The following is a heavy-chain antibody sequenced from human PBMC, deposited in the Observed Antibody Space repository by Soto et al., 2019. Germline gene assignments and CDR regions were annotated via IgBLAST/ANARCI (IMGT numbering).Heavy chain of an antibody. D-gene: IGHD3-10*01. J-gene: IGHJ3*02. V-gene: IGHV1-8*01. Sequence: ASVKVSCKASGYTFTSYDINWVRQATGQGLEWMGWMNPNSGNTGYAQKFQGRVTMTRNTSISTAYMELSSLRSEDTAVYYCARVRLVRGVIITSRDDAFDIWGQGTMVTVSS. CDR1: GYTFTSYD. CDR2: MNPNSGNT. CDR3: ARVRLVRGVIITSRDDAFDI.